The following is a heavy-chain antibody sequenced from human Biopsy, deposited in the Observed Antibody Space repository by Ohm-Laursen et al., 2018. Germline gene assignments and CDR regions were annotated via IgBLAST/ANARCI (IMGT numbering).Heavy chain of an antibody. D-gene: IGHD2-8*01. V-gene: IGHV3-33*06. CDR1: GFTFSDYW. CDR3: AKCMTGGSNYYFHH. Sequence: SLRLSCTASGFTFSDYWMGWVRQAPGKGLEWVAAIWYDGSNKNYADSVKGRFTISRDNSKYTLYLQMNSLRGEDTAVYYCAKCMTGGSNYYFHHCGQGTLVTVSS. CDR2: IWYDGSNK. J-gene: IGHJ4*02.